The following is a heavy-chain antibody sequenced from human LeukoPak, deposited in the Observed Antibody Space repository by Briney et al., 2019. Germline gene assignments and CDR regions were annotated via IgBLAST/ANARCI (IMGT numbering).Heavy chain of an antibody. CDR2: IYYSGST. CDR1: GGSISSYY. V-gene: IGHV4-59*08. Sequence: SETLSLTCTVSGGSISSYYWSWIRQPPGKGLEWIGYIYYSGSTNYNPSLKSRVTISIDTSKNQFSLRLSSVTAAGTAVYYCARHGGVSGTYFPPHHYGMDVWGQGTTVTASS. D-gene: IGHD3-16*01. CDR3: ARHGGVSGTYFPPHHYGMDV. J-gene: IGHJ6*02.